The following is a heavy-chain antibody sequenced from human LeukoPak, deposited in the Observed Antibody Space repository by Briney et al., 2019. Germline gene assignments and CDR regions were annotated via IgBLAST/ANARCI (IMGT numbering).Heavy chain of an antibody. D-gene: IGHD4-11*01. J-gene: IGHJ4*02. Sequence: SETLSLTCAVYGGSFSGYCWSWIRQPPGKGLEWIGEINHSGSTNYNPSLKSRVTISVDASKNQFSLKLSSVTAADTAVYYCAREQYVDYWGQGTLVTVSS. V-gene: IGHV4-34*01. CDR2: INHSGST. CDR1: GGSFSGYC. CDR3: AREQYVDY.